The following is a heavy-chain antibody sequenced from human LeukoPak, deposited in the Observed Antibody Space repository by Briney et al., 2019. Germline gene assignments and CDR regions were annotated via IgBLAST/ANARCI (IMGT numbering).Heavy chain of an antibody. CDR1: GGTFSRYA. Sequence: ASVKVSCKASGGTFSRYAIRWVGQAPGQGMEWMGGIIPILGTANYAQKFQGRVTITADESTSTAYMELSSLRSEDTAVYYCARIGYCSSTSCLGDAFDIWGQGTMVTVSS. V-gene: IGHV1-69*13. J-gene: IGHJ3*02. CDR3: ARIGYCSSTSCLGDAFDI. D-gene: IGHD2-2*01. CDR2: IIPILGTA.